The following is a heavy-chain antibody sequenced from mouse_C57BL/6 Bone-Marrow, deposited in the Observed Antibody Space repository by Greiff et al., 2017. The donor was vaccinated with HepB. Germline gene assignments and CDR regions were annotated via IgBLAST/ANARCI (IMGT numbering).Heavy chain of an antibody. CDR1: GFTFSDYG. Sequence: EVQLVESGGGLVQPGGSLKLSCAASGFTFSDYGMAWVRQAPRKGPEWVAFISNLAYSIYYADTVTGRFTISRENAKNTLYLEMSSLRSEDTAMYYCARGGLLLFAYWGQGTLVTVSA. CDR2: ISNLAYSI. D-gene: IGHD2-3*01. CDR3: ARGGLLLFAY. J-gene: IGHJ3*01. V-gene: IGHV5-15*01.